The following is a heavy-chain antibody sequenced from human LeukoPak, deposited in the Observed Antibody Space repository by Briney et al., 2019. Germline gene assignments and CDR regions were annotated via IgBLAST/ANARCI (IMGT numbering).Heavy chain of an antibody. J-gene: IGHJ4*02. CDR2: IYSGGST. Sequence: GGSLRLSCAASGFTVSSNYMSWVRQAPGKGLEWVSVIYSGGSTYYADSVKGRFTISRDNSKNTLYLRMNSLRAEDTAVYYCARDGSGYGSGSQAPFDYWGQGTLVTVSS. V-gene: IGHV3-66*01. D-gene: IGHD3-10*01. CDR3: ARDGSGYGSGSQAPFDY. CDR1: GFTVSSNY.